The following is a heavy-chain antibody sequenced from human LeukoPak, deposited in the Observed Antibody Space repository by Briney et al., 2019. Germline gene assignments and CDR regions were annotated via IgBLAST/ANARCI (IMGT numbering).Heavy chain of an antibody. Sequence: ASVKVSCKASGDSFTSYYMHWVRQAPGQGLEWMGIINPSGGSTSYAQKFQGRVTMTRDMSTSTVYMELSNLRSDDTAVYYCARGIAVAGTPDYWGQGTLVTVSS. CDR1: GDSFTSYY. J-gene: IGHJ4*02. CDR2: INPSGGST. D-gene: IGHD6-19*01. CDR3: ARGIAVAGTPDY. V-gene: IGHV1-46*01.